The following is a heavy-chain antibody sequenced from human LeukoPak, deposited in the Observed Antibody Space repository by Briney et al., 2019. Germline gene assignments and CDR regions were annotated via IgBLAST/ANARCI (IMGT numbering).Heavy chain of an antibody. CDR2: IYYSGST. D-gene: IGHD6-13*01. CDR3: ARHSPQQLYAFDI. J-gene: IGHJ3*02. V-gene: IGHV4-59*08. CDR1: GGSLSSHH. Sequence: SETLSLTCTVSGGSLSSHHWSWIRQPPGKGLESIGYIYYSGSTNYNPSLKSRVTISVHTSKNQFSLKLSSVTAADTAVYYCARHSPQQLYAFDIWGQGTLVLVSS.